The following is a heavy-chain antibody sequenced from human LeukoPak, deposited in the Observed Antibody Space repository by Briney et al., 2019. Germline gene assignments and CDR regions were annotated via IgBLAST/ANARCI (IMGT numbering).Heavy chain of an antibody. D-gene: IGHD2-15*01. V-gene: IGHV1-2*02. Sequence: GASVKVSCKASGYTLRDYYIYWVRQAPGQGLEWLGWPNPHSGGTNYAQKFQGRVTLTSDTSISTAYMELSLLTSDDTAIYYCARGLRIINGLDVWGQGTTVIVSS. CDR1: GYTLRDYY. CDR3: ARGLRIINGLDV. CDR2: PNPHSGGT. J-gene: IGHJ6*02.